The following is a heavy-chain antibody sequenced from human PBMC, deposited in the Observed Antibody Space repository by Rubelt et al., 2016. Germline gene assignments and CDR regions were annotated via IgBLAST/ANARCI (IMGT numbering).Heavy chain of an antibody. CDR2: IRTYNGNP. D-gene: IGHD2-2*01. CDR1: GYTFTTYG. V-gene: IGHV1-18*01. J-gene: IGHJ5*02. Sequence: QVQLVQSGAEVKKPGASVKVSCKASGYTFTTYGISWVRQAPGQGLEWMGWIRTYNGNPNYAQKLQGRGTMTPDTSTSTAYMELRSLRSDDTAMYFCARGYCSSANCLFNWFDPWGQGTLVTVSS. CDR3: ARGYCSSANCLFNWFDP.